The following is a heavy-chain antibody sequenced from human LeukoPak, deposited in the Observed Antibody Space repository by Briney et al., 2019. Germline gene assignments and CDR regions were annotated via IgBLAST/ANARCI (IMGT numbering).Heavy chain of an antibody. CDR1: GGTFSSYA. J-gene: IGHJ4*02. Sequence: ASVKVSCKAPGGTFSSYAISWVRQAPGQGLEWMGGIIPIFGTANYAQKFQGRVTITTDESTSTAYMELSSLRSEDTAVYYCATISLGVAGNPKRYYFDYWGQGTLVTVSS. D-gene: IGHD6-19*01. V-gene: IGHV1-69*05. CDR2: IIPIFGTA. CDR3: ATISLGVAGNPKRYYFDY.